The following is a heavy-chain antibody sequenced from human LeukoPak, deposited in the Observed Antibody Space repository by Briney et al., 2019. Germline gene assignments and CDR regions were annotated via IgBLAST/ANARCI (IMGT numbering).Heavy chain of an antibody. J-gene: IGHJ6*03. V-gene: IGHV3-21*06. CDR2: ISTVSTYT. CDR1: GFTFTDYS. CDR3: ARDGSGFYYYYYMDV. Sequence: GGSLRLSCAASGFTFTDYSMTWVRQAPGKGLEWVASISTVSTYTFYSDSVKGRASITRDNAKNMLYLQMSSLSADDTAVYYCARDGSGFYYYYYMDVWGRGTTVAVS. D-gene: IGHD6-25*01.